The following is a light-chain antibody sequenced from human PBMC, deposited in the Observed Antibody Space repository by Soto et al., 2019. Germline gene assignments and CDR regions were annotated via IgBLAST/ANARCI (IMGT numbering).Light chain of an antibody. CDR3: QQYNNWPPYT. V-gene: IGKV3-15*01. CDR1: QSVSSN. CDR2: GAS. Sequence: EIVMTQSPVTLSVSPGERATLSCRASQSVSSNLAWYQQKPGQAPSLLIYGASTRATGIPARFSGSGSGTDFTLTISSLQSEDFAVYYCQQYNNWPPYTFGQGTKLEIK. J-gene: IGKJ2*01.